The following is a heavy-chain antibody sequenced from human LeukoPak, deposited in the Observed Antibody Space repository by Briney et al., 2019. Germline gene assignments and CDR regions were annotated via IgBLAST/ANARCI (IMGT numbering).Heavy chain of an antibody. J-gene: IGHJ4*02. V-gene: IGHV1-2*02. CDR3: ATDSSGWIE. CDR2: IDPNSGCT. D-gene: IGHD3-22*01. CDR1: GYTFTDYY. Sequence: ASVKVSSTASGYTFTDYYMHWVRQAPGQGREWLGWIDPNSGCTNYAQMLQGRVTMTRDTSISTAYMELSRLRSDDTAIYYCATDSSGWIEWGQGTLVTVSS.